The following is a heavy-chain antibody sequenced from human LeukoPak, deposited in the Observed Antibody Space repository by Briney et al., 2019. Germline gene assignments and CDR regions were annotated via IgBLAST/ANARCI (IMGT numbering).Heavy chain of an antibody. D-gene: IGHD1-26*01. Sequence: GGSLRLSCAASGFSFSFYNMNWVRQAPGKGLEWLAYISGSSSTIEYAASVKCRFTISRDDAKNSLYLQMNSLRAEDTAVYYCAREWAGDIWGQGTMLTVSA. CDR1: GFSFSFYN. V-gene: IGHV3-48*01. CDR3: AREWAGDI. CDR2: ISGSSSTI. J-gene: IGHJ3*02.